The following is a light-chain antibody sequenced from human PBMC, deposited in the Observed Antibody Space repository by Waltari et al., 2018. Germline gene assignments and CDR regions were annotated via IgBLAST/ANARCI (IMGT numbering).Light chain of an antibody. CDR3: QQYKSPPWT. V-gene: IGKV1-5*03. CDR2: KAS. J-gene: IGKJ1*01. Sequence: DIQMTQSPSTLSASVGDRVTITCRASQSISSWLAWYQQKPGKAPNLLILKASTLENVVPSRFSGSGSGTEFTLTINSLQPDDFATYFCQQYKSPPWTFGQGTKVDI. CDR1: QSISSW.